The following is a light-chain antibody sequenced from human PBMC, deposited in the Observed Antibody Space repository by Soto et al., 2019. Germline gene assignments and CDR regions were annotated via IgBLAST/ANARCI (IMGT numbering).Light chain of an antibody. J-gene: IGKJ2*01. CDR3: QQRSNCPPYT. CDR1: QSVSSY. Sequence: EIVLTQSPATLSLSPGERATLSCRASQSVSSYLAWYQQTPRQAPRLLIYHASNRATGIPARFSVSGSGTDFTLNIRSLEAEDCAVYYCQQRSNCPPYTFGQGTKLEIK. CDR2: HAS. V-gene: IGKV3-11*01.